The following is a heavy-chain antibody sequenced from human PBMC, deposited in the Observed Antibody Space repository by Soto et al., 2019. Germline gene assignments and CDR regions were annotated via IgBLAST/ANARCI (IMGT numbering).Heavy chain of an antibody. J-gene: IGHJ4*02. CDR2: VSYDGKNK. CDR1: AFTFSKFV. D-gene: IGHD3-22*01. CDR3: ARQDYFDRGALDY. Sequence: GVSLRLSCEASAFTFSKFVMHWVRQAPGKGLGWVAIVSYDGKNKQYAKSVKGRFTISRDNSKNTLYLQMNSLRGDDTAVYYCARQDYFDRGALDYWGQGTLVTVSS. V-gene: IGHV3-30*04.